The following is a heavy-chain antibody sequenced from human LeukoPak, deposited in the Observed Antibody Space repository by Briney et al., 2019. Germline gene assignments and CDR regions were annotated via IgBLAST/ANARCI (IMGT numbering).Heavy chain of an antibody. CDR3: AKDPDCTSGICYTFFDY. J-gene: IGHJ4*02. Sequence: GGSLRLSCAASGFTFSSYSMNWVRQAPGKGLEWVSSISSSSSYIYSADSVKGRFTISRDNSKNTLYLQMNSLRAEDTAVYYCAKDPDCTSGICYTFFDYWGQGTLVTVSS. CDR2: ISSSSSYI. D-gene: IGHD2-8*01. V-gene: IGHV3-21*04. CDR1: GFTFSSYS.